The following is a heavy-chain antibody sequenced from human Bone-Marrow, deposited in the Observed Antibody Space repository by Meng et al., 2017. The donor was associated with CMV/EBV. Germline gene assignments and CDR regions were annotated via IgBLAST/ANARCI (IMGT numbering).Heavy chain of an antibody. CDR3: ARTEFWSGHQRGFYYYYGMDV. Sequence: SETLSLTCAVYGGSFSGYYWSWIRQPPGKGLEWIGEINHSGSTNYNPSLKSRVTISVDTSKKQFSLKLSSVTAADTAVYYCARTEFWSGHQRGFYYYYGMDVWGQGTTVTGSS. CDR1: GGSFSGYY. D-gene: IGHD3-3*01. CDR2: INHSGST. V-gene: IGHV4-34*01. J-gene: IGHJ6*01.